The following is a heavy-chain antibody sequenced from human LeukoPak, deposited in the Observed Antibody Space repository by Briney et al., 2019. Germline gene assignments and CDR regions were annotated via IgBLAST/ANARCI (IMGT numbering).Heavy chain of an antibody. CDR1: GFTFSSYG. D-gene: IGHD3-10*01. CDR2: IWYDGSNK. Sequence: PGRSLRLSCAASGFTFSSYGMHWVRQAPGKGLEWVAVIWYDGSNKYYADSVKGRFTISRDNAKNSLYLQMNRLRAEDTAVYYCARDYGSWFGEPSWGQGTLVTVSS. CDR3: ARDYGSWFGEPS. J-gene: IGHJ4*02. V-gene: IGHV3-33*01.